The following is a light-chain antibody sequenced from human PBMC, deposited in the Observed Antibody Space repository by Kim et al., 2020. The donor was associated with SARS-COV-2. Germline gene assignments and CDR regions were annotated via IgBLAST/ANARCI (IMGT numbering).Light chain of an antibody. Sequence: DIQMTQSPSSLSASVGDRVTITCRASQCISNSLAWYQQKSGKAPTLLLYTTSTLQSGVPSRFSGSGSGTDYSLTISSLQPEDFATYYCQQYYSVPLTFGGGTKVDIK. V-gene: IGKV1-NL1*01. CDR1: QCISNS. J-gene: IGKJ4*01. CDR2: TTS. CDR3: QQYYSVPLT.